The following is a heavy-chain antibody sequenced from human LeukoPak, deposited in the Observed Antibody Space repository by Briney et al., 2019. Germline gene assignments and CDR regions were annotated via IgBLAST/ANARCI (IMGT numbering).Heavy chain of an antibody. Sequence: PGGSLRLSCAASGFTFSSYWMSWVRQAQGKGLEWVANIKQDGSEKYYVDSVKGRFTISRDNAKNSLYLQMNSLRAEDTAVYYCARGSTTVVRSAWFDPWGQGTLVTVSS. V-gene: IGHV3-7*01. CDR1: GFTFSSYW. CDR2: IKQDGSEK. D-gene: IGHD4-23*01. J-gene: IGHJ5*02. CDR3: ARGSTTVVRSAWFDP.